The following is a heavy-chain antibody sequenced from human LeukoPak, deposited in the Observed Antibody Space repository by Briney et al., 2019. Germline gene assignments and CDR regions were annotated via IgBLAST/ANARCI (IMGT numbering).Heavy chain of an antibody. V-gene: IGHV3-48*04. CDR1: GFTFTIYG. J-gene: IGHJ4*02. D-gene: IGHD3-16*01. CDR3: ARRFRD. CDR2: ISDDTKTI. Sequence: GRSLRLSCVASGFTFTIYGMHWVRQAPGKGLEWVSFISDDTKTIKYGDFVQGRFTISRDNAKNSMYLQMNSLRVEDTAVYYCARRFRDWGQGILVTVS.